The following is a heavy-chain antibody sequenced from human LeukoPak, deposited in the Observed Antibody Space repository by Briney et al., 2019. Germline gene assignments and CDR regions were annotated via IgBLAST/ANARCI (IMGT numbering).Heavy chain of an antibody. Sequence: GGSLRLSCAASGFTFTNAWMSWVRQAPGKGLEWVSSISYTGTYIYYADSVKGRFTISRDNAQNSLYLQMNSLRAEDTANYYCVRDRGTYRPIDYWGQGTLVTVSS. CDR1: GFTFTNAW. CDR3: VRDRGTYRPIDY. D-gene: IGHD1-26*01. V-gene: IGHV3-21*04. J-gene: IGHJ4*02. CDR2: ISYTGTYI.